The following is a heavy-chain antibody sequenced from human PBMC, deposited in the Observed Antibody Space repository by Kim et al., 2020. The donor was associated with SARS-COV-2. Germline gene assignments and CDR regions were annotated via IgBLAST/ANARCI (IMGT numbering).Heavy chain of an antibody. CDR2: ISGSGGST. CDR1: GFTFSSYA. CDR3: AKDRGDIPLGP. V-gene: IGHV3-23*01. J-gene: IGHJ5*02. Sequence: GGSLRLSCAASGFTFSSYAMSWVRQAPGKGLEWVSAISGSGGSTYYADSVKGRFTISRDNSKNTLNLQMNNLRAEDTAVYYCAKDRGDIPLGPWGQGTLVTVSS. D-gene: IGHD4-17*01.